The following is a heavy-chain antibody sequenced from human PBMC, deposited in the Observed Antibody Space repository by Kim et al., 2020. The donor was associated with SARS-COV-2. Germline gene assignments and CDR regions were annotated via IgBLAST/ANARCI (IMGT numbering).Heavy chain of an antibody. D-gene: IGHD2-21*02. Sequence: VKGRFTISRDNSKNTLYLQMNSLRAEDTAVYYCAKVEAYCGGDCYYPPGYWGQGTLVTVSS. CDR3: AKVEAYCGGDCYYPPGY. J-gene: IGHJ4*02. V-gene: IGHV3-30*02.